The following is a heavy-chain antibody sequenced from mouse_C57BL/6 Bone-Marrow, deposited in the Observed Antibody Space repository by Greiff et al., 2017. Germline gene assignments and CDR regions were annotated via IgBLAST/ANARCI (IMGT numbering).Heavy chain of an antibody. CDR3: ARVSTHDDDDFDY. J-gene: IGHJ2*01. D-gene: IGHD2-4*01. Sequence: QVQLQQPGAELVKPGASVKLSCKASGYTFTSYWMHWVKQRPGQGLEWIGMIHPNSGSTNYNEKFKSKATLTVDTSSSTAYMQLSSLTSEDSAVYYCARVSTHDDDDFDYWGQGTTLTVSS. CDR1: GYTFTSYW. CDR2: IHPNSGST. V-gene: IGHV1-64*01.